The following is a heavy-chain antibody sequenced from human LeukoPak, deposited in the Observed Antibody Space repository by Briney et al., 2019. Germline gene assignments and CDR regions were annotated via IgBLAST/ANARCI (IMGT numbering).Heavy chain of an antibody. CDR3: ARDSFNYYGSGSYSPNWFDP. J-gene: IGHJ5*02. D-gene: IGHD3-10*01. Sequence: ASVKVSCKASGYTFTSCGISWVRQAPGQGLEWMGWISAYNGNTNYAQKLQGRVTMTTDTSTSTAYMELRSLRSDDTAVYYCARDSFNYYGSGSYSPNWFDPWGQGTLVTVSS. CDR1: GYTFTSCG. CDR2: ISAYNGNT. V-gene: IGHV1-18*01.